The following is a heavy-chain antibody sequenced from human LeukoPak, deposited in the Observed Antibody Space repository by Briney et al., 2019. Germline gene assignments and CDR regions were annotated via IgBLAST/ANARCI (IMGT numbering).Heavy chain of an antibody. CDR3: ARDNSGYYNFDH. CDR2: IYYTGST. J-gene: IGHJ4*02. D-gene: IGHD3-22*01. Sequence: SETLSLTCAVSGGSISSSGYYWGWIRQPPGKGLEXIGSIYYTGSTYYNPSLKSRVTISADTSNKEFSLKLSSVTAADTAVYFCARDNSGYYNFDHWGQGALVTVSS. V-gene: IGHV4-39*02. CDR1: GGSISSSGYY.